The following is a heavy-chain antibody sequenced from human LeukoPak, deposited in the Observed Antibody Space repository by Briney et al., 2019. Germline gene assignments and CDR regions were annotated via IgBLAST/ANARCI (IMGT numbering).Heavy chain of an antibody. CDR3: ARSSSGWYGLNWFDP. CDR2: ISGSSSTI. CDR1: GFTFSSYS. V-gene: IGHV3-48*04. J-gene: IGHJ5*02. D-gene: IGHD6-19*01. Sequence: EGSLRLSCAASGFTFSSYSMNWVRQAPGKGLEWVSYISGSSSTIYYADSVKGRFTISRDNAKNSLYLQMNSLRAEDTAVYYCARSSSGWYGLNWFDPWGQGTLVTVSS.